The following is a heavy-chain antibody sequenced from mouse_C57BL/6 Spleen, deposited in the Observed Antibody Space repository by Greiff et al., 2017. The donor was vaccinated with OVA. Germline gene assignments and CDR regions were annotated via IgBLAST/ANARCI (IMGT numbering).Heavy chain of an antibody. CDR2: INPSSGYT. Sequence: QVQLQQSGAELARPGASVKMSCKASGYTFTSYTMHWVKQRPGQGLEWIGYINPSSGYTKYNQKFKDKATLTADKSSSTAYMQLSSLTSEDSAVYYCAARGYDGYSLYAKDYWGQGTSVTDSS. CDR1: GYTFTSYT. J-gene: IGHJ4*01. CDR3: AARGYDGYSLYAKDY. D-gene: IGHD2-3*01. V-gene: IGHV1-4*01.